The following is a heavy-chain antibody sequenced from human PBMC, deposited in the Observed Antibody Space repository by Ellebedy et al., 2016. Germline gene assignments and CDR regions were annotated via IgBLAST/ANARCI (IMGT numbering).Heavy chain of an antibody. CDR1: GFTFSSYG. CDR3: ARDTDIVVDYGMDV. J-gene: IGHJ6*02. V-gene: IGHV3-33*08. CDR2: IWYDGSNK. D-gene: IGHD2-2*01. Sequence: GGSLRLSCAASGFTFSSYGMHWVRQAPGKGLEWVAVIWYDGSNKYYADSVKGRFTISRDNSKNTLYLQMNSLRAEDTAVYYCARDTDIVVDYGMDVWGQGTTVTVSS.